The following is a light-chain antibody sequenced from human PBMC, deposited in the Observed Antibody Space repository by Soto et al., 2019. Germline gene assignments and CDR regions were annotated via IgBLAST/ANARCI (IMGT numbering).Light chain of an antibody. Sequence: DIQMTQSPSSLSASVGDRVTIICRASQNIDSYLNWYQQEPGKAPKLLIFTAYSLQSGVQSRFSGSGSGTDFSLTISSLQPEDSATYYCKQSYSTPRTFGQGTKVDIK. V-gene: IGKV1-39*01. J-gene: IGKJ1*01. CDR1: QNIDSY. CDR3: KQSYSTPRT. CDR2: TAY.